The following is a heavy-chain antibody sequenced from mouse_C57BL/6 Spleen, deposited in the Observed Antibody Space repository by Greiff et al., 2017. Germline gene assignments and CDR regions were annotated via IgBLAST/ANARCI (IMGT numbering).Heavy chain of an antibody. CDR2: IYPYNDGT. J-gene: IGHJ2*01. CDR3: ARTTGLYYYGSSYVFYFDY. D-gene: IGHD1-1*01. V-gene: IGHV1-14*01. CDR1: GYTFTSYV. Sequence: EVQLQQSGPELVKPGASVKMSCKASGYTFTSYVMHWVKQKPGQGLEWIGYIYPYNDGTKYNEKFKGKATLTSDKSSSTAYMELSSLTSEDSAVYYCARTTGLYYYGSSYVFYFDYWGQGTTLTVSS.